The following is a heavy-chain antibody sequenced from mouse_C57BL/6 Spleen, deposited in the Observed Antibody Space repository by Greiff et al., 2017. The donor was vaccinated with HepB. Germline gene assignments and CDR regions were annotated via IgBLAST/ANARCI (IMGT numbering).Heavy chain of an antibody. Sequence: VQLQQPGAELVMPGASVKLSCKASGYTFTSYWMHWVKQRPGQGLEWIGAIDPSDSYTNYNQKFKGNSTLNVDKSSSTAYMQLSSLTSEDSAVYYCAREEDGSSPFDYWGQGTTLTVSS. J-gene: IGHJ2*01. CDR3: AREEDGSSPFDY. V-gene: IGHV1-69*01. CDR2: IDPSDSYT. CDR1: GYTFTSYW. D-gene: IGHD1-1*01.